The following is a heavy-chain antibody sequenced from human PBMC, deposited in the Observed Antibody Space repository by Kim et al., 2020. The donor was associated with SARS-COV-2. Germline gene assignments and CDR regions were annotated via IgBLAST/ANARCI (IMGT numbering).Heavy chain of an antibody. J-gene: IGHJ4*02. D-gene: IGHD3-3*01. Sequence: SETLSLTCAVFTGSFSGYYCTWIRLPPGKGLEWIGEINHSGSTNYNSSLKSRVTISVDMSKNQFSLKLKSVTAADTAVYYCARGRRIVDFWSGYSVAYFDYWGQGTLVTVSS. V-gene: IGHV4-34*01. CDR3: ARGRRIVDFWSGYSVAYFDY. CDR2: INHSGST. CDR1: TGSFSGYY.